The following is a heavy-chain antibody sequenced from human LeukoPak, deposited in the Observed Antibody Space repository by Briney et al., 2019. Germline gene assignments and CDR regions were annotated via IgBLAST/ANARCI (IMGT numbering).Heavy chain of an antibody. CDR2: ISYDGSNK. J-gene: IGHJ6*03. CDR3: VRRIMTTVTNYYYYMDV. D-gene: IGHD4-11*01. V-gene: IGHV3-30*04. CDR1: GFTFSSYA. Sequence: GRSLRLSCAASGFTFSSYAMHWVRQAPGKGLEWVAVISYDGSNKYYADSVKGRFTISRDNSKNTLYLQMNSLRAEDTAVYYCVRRIMTTVTNYYYYMDVWGKGTTVTVSS.